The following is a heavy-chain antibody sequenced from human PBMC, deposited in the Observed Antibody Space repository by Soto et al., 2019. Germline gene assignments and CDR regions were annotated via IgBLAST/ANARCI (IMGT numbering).Heavy chain of an antibody. CDR2: IGTAGDT. J-gene: IGHJ3*02. CDR1: GFTFSSYD. Sequence: GGSLRLSCAASGFTFSSYDMHWVRQATGKGLEWVSAIGTAGDTYYPGSVKGRFTISRENGKNSLYLQMNSLRAGDTAVYYCARERRYCTNGVCDSAFDIWGQGTMVTVSS. CDR3: ARERRYCTNGVCDSAFDI. V-gene: IGHV3-13*01. D-gene: IGHD2-8*01.